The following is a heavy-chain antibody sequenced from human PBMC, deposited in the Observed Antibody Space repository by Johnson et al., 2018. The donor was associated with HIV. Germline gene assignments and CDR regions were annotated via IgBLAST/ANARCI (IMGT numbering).Heavy chain of an antibody. V-gene: IGHV3-66*02. J-gene: IGHJ3*02. D-gene: IGHD2-21*01. CDR2: INTCGDT. CDR1: GFSVTSKY. Sequence: VQLVESGGGLVQPGGSLRLSCAASGFSVTSKYMSWVRQAPGKGLEWVSLINTCGDTYYADSVKGRFTISRDNSKKTLYLQMNSLRAEDTSVYYCAKGPQGIASPDAFDIWGQGTMVTVS. CDR3: AKGPQGIASPDAFDI.